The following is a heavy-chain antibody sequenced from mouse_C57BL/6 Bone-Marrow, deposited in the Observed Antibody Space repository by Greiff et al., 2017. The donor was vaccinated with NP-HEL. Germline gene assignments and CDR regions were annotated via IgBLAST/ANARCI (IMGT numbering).Heavy chain of an antibody. J-gene: IGHJ4*01. CDR3: ARPLFYYGSSYAMDY. CDR2: ISYDGSN. D-gene: IGHD1-1*01. Sequence: ESGPGLVKPSQSLSLTCSVTGYSITSGYYWNWIRQFPGNKLEWMGYISYDGSNNYNPSLKNRISITRDTSKNQFFLKLNSVTTEDTATYYCARPLFYYGSSYAMDYWGQGTSVTVSS. V-gene: IGHV3-6*01. CDR1: GYSITSGYY.